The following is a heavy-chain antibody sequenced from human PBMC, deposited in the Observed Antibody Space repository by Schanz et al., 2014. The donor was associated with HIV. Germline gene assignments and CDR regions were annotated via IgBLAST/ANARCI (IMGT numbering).Heavy chain of an antibody. CDR1: GFTFSSYS. CDR2: ISSSSTTI. J-gene: IGHJ4*02. Sequence: VQLVESGGCVVQPGRSLRLSCAVSGFTFSSYSMNWVRQAPGKGLEWVSYISSSSTTIYYADSVKGRFTISRDNAKNSLYLQMNSLRDEDTAIYYCAKAKGMWGQGTLVTVSS. CDR3: AKAKGM. V-gene: IGHV3-48*02.